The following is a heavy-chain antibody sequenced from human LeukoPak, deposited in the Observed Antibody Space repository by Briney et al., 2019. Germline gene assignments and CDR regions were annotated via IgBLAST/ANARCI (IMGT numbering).Heavy chain of an antibody. CDR1: GYTFSSYD. CDR3: ARVRSPAAGTRFDY. D-gene: IGHD6-13*01. V-gene: IGHV1-18*01. CDR2: ISAYNGNT. J-gene: IGHJ4*02. Sequence: ASVKVSCKASGYTFSSYDFSWVRQAPGQGLEWMGWISAYNGNTNYAQKLQGRVTMTTDTSTSTAYMELRGLRSHDTAVYYCARVRSPAAGTRFDYWGQGTLVTVSS.